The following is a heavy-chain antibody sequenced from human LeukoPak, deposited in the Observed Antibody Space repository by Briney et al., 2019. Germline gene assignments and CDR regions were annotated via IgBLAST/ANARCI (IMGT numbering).Heavy chain of an antibody. D-gene: IGHD4-17*01. J-gene: IGHJ4*02. CDR2: ISGSGGST. CDR1: GFTFSSYA. Sequence: GGSLRLSCAASGFTFSSYAMSWVRQAPGEGLGWVSAISGSGGSTYYADSVKGRFTISRDNSKNTLYLQMNSLRAEDTAVYYCAKGFGYGEDNYFDYWGQGTLVTVSS. V-gene: IGHV3-23*01. CDR3: AKGFGYGEDNYFDY.